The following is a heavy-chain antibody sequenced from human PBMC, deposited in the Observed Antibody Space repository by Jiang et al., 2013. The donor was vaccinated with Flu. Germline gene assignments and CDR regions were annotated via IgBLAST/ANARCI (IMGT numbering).Heavy chain of an antibody. V-gene: IGHV4-39*01. D-gene: IGHD2-2*01. CDR3: ASGGGYCSSTSCYLVYYYYYYMDV. CDR1: GGSISSSSYY. CDR2: IYYSGST. J-gene: IGHJ6*03. Sequence: CTVSGGSISSSSYYWGWIRQPPGKGLEWIGSIYYSGSTYYNPSLKSRVTISVDASKNQFSLKLSSVTAADTAVYYCASGGGYCSSTSCYLVYYYYYYMDVWGKGTTVTVSS.